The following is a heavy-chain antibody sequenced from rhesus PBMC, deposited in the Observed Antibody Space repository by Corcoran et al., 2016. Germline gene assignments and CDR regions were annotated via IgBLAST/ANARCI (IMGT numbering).Heavy chain of an antibody. Sequence: VQVQESGPGLVKPSETMSRTCADSGYSISSGYYWGWIRQSPGKGLEYIGYISGSSCSTYYNPSLRCRVTISKYTSKNQFSLTLSAWTAADTAVYYCARQGRGTSDYWGQGVLVTVSS. D-gene: IGHD2-21*01. J-gene: IGHJ4*01. CDR2: ISGSSCST. V-gene: IGHV4-99*01. CDR1: GYSISSGYY. CDR3: ARQGRGTSDY.